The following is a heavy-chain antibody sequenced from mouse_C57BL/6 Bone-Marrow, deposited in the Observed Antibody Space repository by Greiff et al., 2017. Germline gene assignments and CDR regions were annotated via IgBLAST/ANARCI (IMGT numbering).Heavy chain of an antibody. CDR1: GYTFTSYG. V-gene: IGHV1-81*01. J-gene: IGHJ1*03. CDR2: IYPRSGNT. D-gene: IGHD2-3*01. CDR3: ARLGDGYYAWYFGV. Sequence: VQLVESGAELARPGASVKLSCKASGYTFTSYGISWVKQSTGQGLEWIGEIYPRSGNTYYNEKFKGKATLTADKSSSTAYMELRSLTSEDSAVYFCARLGDGYYAWYFGVWGTGTTVTGSS.